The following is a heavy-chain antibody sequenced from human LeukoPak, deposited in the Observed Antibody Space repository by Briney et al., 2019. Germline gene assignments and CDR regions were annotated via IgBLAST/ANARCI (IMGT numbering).Heavy chain of an antibody. Sequence: PGGSLRPSCAASGFTFSSYTMNWAGQAPGKGLEWVSYISSSSSTIYYADSVKGRFTISRDNAKNSLYLQMNSLRAEDTAVYYCARVRALDIWGQGTVVTVSS. CDR1: GFTFSSYT. V-gene: IGHV3-48*01. CDR3: ARVRALDI. J-gene: IGHJ3*02. CDR2: ISSSSSTI.